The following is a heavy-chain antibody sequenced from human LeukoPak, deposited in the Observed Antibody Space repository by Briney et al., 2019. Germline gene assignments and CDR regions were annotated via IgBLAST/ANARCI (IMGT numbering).Heavy chain of an antibody. CDR3: ARDEQLVENWFDP. J-gene: IGHJ5*02. CDR1: GFTFSDYY. Sequence: GGSLRLSCAASGFTFSDYYMSWIRQAPGKGLEWVSYISSSGSTIYYADSVKGRFTISRGNAKNSLYLQMNSLRAEDTAVYYCARDEQLVENWFDPWGQGTLVTVSS. D-gene: IGHD6-13*01. V-gene: IGHV3-11*01. CDR2: ISSSGSTI.